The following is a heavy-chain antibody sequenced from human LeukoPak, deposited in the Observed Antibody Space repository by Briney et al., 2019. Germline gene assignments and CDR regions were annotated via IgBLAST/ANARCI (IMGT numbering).Heavy chain of an antibody. CDR2: IIPIFGTA. CDR1: GGTFSSYA. Sequence: GASVKVSCKASGGTFSSYAISWVRQAPGQGLEWMGGIIPIFGTANYAQKFQGRVTITADKSTSTAYMELSSLRSEGTAVYYCARAVAPRTGTTIRYFDYWGQGTLVTVSS. V-gene: IGHV1-69*06. CDR3: ARAVAPRTGTTIRYFDY. D-gene: IGHD1-1*01. J-gene: IGHJ4*02.